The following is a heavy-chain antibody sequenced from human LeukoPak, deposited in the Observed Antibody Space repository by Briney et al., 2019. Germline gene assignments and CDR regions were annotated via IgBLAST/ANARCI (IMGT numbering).Heavy chain of an antibody. V-gene: IGHV2-5*05. CDR2: IYWDDDK. Sequence: SGPTLVKPTQTLTLTCTFSGFSLSTSGMGVGWIRQPPGKALEWLALIYWDDDKRYGPSLKSRLTITKDTSKNQVVLTMTNMDPVDTATYYCAHSPPYYSGSGSYFPAYYFDYWGQGTLVTVSS. J-gene: IGHJ4*02. CDR1: GFSLSTSGMG. CDR3: AHSPPYYSGSGSYFPAYYFDY. D-gene: IGHD3-10*01.